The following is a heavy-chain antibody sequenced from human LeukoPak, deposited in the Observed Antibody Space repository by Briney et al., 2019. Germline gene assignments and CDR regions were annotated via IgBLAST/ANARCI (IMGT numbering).Heavy chain of an antibody. CDR1: GFTFSDYY. CDR3: AREASVTDAFDI. CDR2: ISSSGSTI. J-gene: IGHJ3*02. Sequence: GGSLRLSCAASGFTFSDYYMSWIRQAPGKGLEWVSYISSSGSTIYYADSVKGRFAISRDNAKNSLYLQMNSLRAEDTAVYYCAREASVTDAFDIWGQGTMVTVSS. D-gene: IGHD2-21*02. V-gene: IGHV3-11*01.